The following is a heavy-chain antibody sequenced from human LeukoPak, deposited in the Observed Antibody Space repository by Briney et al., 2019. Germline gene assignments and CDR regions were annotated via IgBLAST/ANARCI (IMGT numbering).Heavy chain of an antibody. CDR2: MNPNSGNT. V-gene: IGHV1-8*03. Sequence: WMNPNSGNTGYAQKFQGRVTITRNTSISTAYMELSSLRSEDTAVYYCAREFWSGYHYMDVWGKGTTVTVSS. D-gene: IGHD3-3*01. CDR3: AREFWSGYHYMDV. J-gene: IGHJ6*03.